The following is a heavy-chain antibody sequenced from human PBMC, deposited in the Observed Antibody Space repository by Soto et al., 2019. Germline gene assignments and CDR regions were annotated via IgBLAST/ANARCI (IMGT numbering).Heavy chain of an antibody. V-gene: IGHV3-30*18. CDR3: AKARVRIVGANSFDY. CDR1: GFTFSNYG. J-gene: IGHJ4*02. Sequence: PGGSLRLSCVGSGFTFSNYGMHWVRQPPGKGLEWVALISDDGDKRYYADSVRGRLIISRDNSKDTLYLRMNSLGPDDTAVYFCAKARVRIVGANSFDYWGQGTPVPVSS. CDR2: ISDDGDKR. D-gene: IGHD1-26*01.